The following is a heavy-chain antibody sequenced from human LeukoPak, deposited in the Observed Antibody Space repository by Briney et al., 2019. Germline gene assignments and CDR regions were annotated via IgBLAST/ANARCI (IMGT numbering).Heavy chain of an antibody. CDR3: AKSTYYYDTFVNAFDF. Sequence: SETLSLTCTVSGGSVSSSYYWGWIRPPPGKGLEWIGSIYYGGSTYYNPSLRSRVTTSVDTSKNQFSLKLSSVTAADTAVYYCAKSTYYYDTFVNAFDFWGQGTVVTVSS. V-gene: IGHV4-39*07. CDR1: GGSVSSSYY. D-gene: IGHD3-22*01. J-gene: IGHJ3*01. CDR2: IYYGGST.